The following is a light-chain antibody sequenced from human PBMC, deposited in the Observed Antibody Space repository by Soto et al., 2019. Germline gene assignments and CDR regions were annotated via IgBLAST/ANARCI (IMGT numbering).Light chain of an antibody. Sequence: QSALTQPASVSGSPGQSITSACTGTGSDVGGYNYVSWYQQHPGKAPKLMIYEVSNRPSGVSNRFSGSKSGNTASLTISGLQAEDEADYYCSSYTSSSTYVFGTGTKVTVL. CDR1: GSDVGGYNY. J-gene: IGLJ1*01. V-gene: IGLV2-14*01. CDR3: SSYTSSSTYV. CDR2: EVS.